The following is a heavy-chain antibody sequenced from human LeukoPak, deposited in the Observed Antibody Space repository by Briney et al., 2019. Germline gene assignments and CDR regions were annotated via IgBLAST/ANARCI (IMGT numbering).Heavy chain of an antibody. CDR3: ARGYDFWSGYWSHSDY. CDR1: GFTFSSYA. V-gene: IGHV3-64*01. D-gene: IGHD3-3*01. CDR2: ISSNGGST. Sequence: GGSLRLSCAASGFTFSSYAMHWVRQAPGKGLEYVSAISSNGGSTYYANSVKGRFTISRDNSKNTLYLQMGSLRAEDMAVYYCARGYDFWSGYWSHSDYWGQGTLVTFSS. J-gene: IGHJ4*02.